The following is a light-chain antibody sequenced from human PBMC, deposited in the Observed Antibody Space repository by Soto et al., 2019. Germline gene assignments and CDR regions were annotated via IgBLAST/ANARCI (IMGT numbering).Light chain of an antibody. CDR3: AGCDYSLRGTV. CDR2: NDD. Sequence: QSALTQPPSASGTPGQRVTISCSGSTSGLEIKILNWYQHLPGKAPKLLIYNDDQQPSGVPDRFSGSSSGTSASLVIAGLRPEDEAEYYCAGCDYSLRGTVFGGGTKLTVL. J-gene: IGLJ3*02. V-gene: IGLV1-44*01. CDR1: TSGLEIKI.